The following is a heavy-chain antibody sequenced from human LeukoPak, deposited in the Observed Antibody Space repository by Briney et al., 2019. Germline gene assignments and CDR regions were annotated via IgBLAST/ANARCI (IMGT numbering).Heavy chain of an antibody. CDR2: ISSSGSTI. Sequence: PGGSLRLSCAASGFMLSTYGMHWVRQAPGKGLEWVSYISSSGSTIYYADSVKGRFTISRDNAKNSLYLQMNSLRAEDTAVHYCAELGITMIGGVWGKGTTVTISS. CDR1: GFMLSTYG. V-gene: IGHV3-48*04. D-gene: IGHD3-10*02. J-gene: IGHJ6*04. CDR3: AELGITMIGGV.